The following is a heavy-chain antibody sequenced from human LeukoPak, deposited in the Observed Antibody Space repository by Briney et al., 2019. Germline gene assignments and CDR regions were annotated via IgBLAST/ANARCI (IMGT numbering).Heavy chain of an antibody. D-gene: IGHD3-9*01. Sequence: GGSLRPSCAASGFSFSSYWMSWVRQAPGKGLEWVANIKEDGSEKYYVDSVKGRFTISRDNAKNSLYLQMNSLRTEDTAVYYCARDGMTGLYVYWGQGTLVTVSS. CDR1: GFSFSSYW. J-gene: IGHJ4*02. CDR3: ARDGMTGLYVY. V-gene: IGHV3-7*03. CDR2: IKEDGSEK.